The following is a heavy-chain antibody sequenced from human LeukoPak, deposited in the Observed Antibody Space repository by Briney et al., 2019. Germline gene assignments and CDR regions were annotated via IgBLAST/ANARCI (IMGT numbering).Heavy chain of an antibody. J-gene: IGHJ4*02. CDR2: ISWNNGSI. Sequence: GRSLRLSCAASGFTFDDYAMHWVRQAPGKGLEWVSGISWNNGSIGYADSVKGRFTISRDNAKNSLYLQMNSLRAEDTALYYCAKDIFTMVRGVVDYWGQGTLVTVSS. CDR1: GFTFDDYA. V-gene: IGHV3-9*01. D-gene: IGHD3-10*01. CDR3: AKDIFTMVRGVVDY.